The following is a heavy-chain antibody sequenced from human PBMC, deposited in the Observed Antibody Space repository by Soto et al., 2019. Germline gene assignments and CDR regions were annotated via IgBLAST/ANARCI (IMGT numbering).Heavy chain of an antibody. D-gene: IGHD6-13*01. CDR3: AAEIASAGHF. CDR2: IYFSGAT. J-gene: IGHJ4*02. V-gene: IGHV4-39*01. CDR1: SGSISSSTYH. Sequence: QLQLQESGPGLVRPSDTLSLTCTVSSGSISSSTYHWAWIRQAPGKGLEWIGSIYFSGATYYSPSLKTRVTLFVDTSQILFSLKLSSVTAAHTAVYYCAAEIASAGHFWGQGILFTVSS.